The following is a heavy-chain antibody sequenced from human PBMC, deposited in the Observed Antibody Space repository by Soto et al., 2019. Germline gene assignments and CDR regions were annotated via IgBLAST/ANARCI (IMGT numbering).Heavy chain of an antibody. CDR1: GYSFPSYW. V-gene: IGHV5-10-1*01. CDR2: IDPTDSYT. CDR3: AGHRAAAGRDTFDI. J-gene: IGHJ3*02. D-gene: IGHD6-13*01. Sequence: GESLKISCKGSGYSFPSYWINWVRQMPGKGLEWMGRIDPTDSYTNYSPSFQGHVTISADKSISTAYLQWSSLKASDTATYYCAGHRAAAGRDTFDIWGQGTMVTVSS.